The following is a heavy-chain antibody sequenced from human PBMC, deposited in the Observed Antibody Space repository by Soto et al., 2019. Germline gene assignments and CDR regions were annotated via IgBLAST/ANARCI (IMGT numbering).Heavy chain of an antibody. D-gene: IGHD3-22*01. CDR3: ARYSGDSSGYFLGAHAFDI. V-gene: IGHV4-31*03. CDR1: GGSISSGGYY. CDR2: IYYSGST. J-gene: IGHJ3*02. Sequence: QVQLQESGPGLVKPSQTLSLTCTVSGGSISSGGYYWSWIRQHPGKGLEWIGYIYYSGSTYYNPSLKSRVTISVDTSKNQFSLKLSSVTAADTAVYYCARYSGDSSGYFLGAHAFDIWGQGTMVTVSS.